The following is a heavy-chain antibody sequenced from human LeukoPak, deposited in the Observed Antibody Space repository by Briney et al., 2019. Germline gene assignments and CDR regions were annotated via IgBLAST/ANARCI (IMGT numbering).Heavy chain of an antibody. CDR1: GGSFSGYY. V-gene: IGHV4-34*01. CDR2: INHSGST. CDR3: ARCDRSSSSWTY. D-gene: IGHD6-13*01. Sequence: PSETLSLTCAVYGGSFSGYYWSWIRQPPGKGLEWIGEINHSGSTNYNPSLKSRVTISVDTSKNQFSLKLSFVTAADTAVYYCARCDRSSSSWTYWGQGTLVTVSS. J-gene: IGHJ4*02.